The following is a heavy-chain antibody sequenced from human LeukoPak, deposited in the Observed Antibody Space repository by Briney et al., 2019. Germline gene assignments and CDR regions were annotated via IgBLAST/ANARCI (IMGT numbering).Heavy chain of an antibody. CDR1: GGSFSGYY. CDR3: ARGPLAAAGRSWFDP. V-gene: IGHV4-34*01. D-gene: IGHD6-13*01. Sequence: PSETLSLTCAVYGGSFSGYYWSWIRHPPGKGLEWIGEINHSGSTNYNPSLKSRVTISVDTSKNQFSLKLSSVTAADTAVYYCARGPLAAAGRSWFDPWGQGTLVTVSS. J-gene: IGHJ5*02. CDR2: INHSGST.